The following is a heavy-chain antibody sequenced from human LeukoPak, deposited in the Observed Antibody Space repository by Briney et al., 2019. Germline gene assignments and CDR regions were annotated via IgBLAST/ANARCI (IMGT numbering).Heavy chain of an antibody. V-gene: IGHV3-53*01. CDR3: ASGSGSYRTPYYYMDV. CDR1: GFTFSSNY. Sequence: GGSLRLSCAASGFTFSSNYMSWVRQAPGKGLEWGSVIYSGGSTYYSDSVKGRFTISTHNSKNTLYLQMNSLRAEDTAVYYCASGSGSYRTPYYYMDVWGTGTTVTVSS. J-gene: IGHJ6*03. D-gene: IGHD3-10*01. CDR2: IYSGGST.